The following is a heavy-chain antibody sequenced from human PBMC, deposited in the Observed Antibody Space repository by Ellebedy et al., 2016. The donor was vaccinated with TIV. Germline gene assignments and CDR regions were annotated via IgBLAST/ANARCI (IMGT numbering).Heavy chain of an antibody. D-gene: IGHD3-10*01. CDR3: ARFGAS. CDR1: GFTFSSYA. Sequence: GESLKISCAASGFTFSSYAMSWVRQAPGKGLVWVSRINSDGSSTSYADSVKGRFTISRDNAKNTLYLQMNSLRAEDTAVYYCARFGASWGQGTLVTVSS. J-gene: IGHJ5*02. CDR2: INSDGSST. V-gene: IGHV3-74*01.